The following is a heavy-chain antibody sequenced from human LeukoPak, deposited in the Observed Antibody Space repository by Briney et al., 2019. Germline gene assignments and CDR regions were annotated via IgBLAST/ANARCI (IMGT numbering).Heavy chain of an antibody. J-gene: IGHJ4*02. CDR2: IDSSTSTI. Sequence: PGRSLRLSCAASGFTFSSYGMHWVRQAPGKGLEWISFIDSSTSTIYYADSVKGRFTISRDNAKNSLYLQMNSLRAEDTAVYYCATRSQQWLVYYFDYWGQGTLVTVSS. CDR1: GFTFSSYG. CDR3: ATRSQQWLVYYFDY. D-gene: IGHD6-19*01. V-gene: IGHV3-48*01.